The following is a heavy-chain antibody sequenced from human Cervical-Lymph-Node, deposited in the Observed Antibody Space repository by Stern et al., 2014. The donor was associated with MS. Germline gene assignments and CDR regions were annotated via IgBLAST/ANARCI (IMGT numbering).Heavy chain of an antibody. D-gene: IGHD2-8*01. CDR3: ARDNDDNGMDV. Sequence: VQLVESGAEVKKPGSSVKVSCKASGGTFINHAISWVRQAPGQGLEWMGGFIPILGTPHYAQKFQGRVTITADESASTAYMELSSLRSQDTAVYFCARDNDDNGMDVWGQGTTVIVSS. J-gene: IGHJ6*02. V-gene: IGHV1-69*01. CDR2: FIPILGTP. CDR1: GGTFINHA.